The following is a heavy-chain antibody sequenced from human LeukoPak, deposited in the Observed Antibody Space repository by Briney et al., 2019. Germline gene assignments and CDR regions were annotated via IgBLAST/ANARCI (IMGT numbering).Heavy chain of an antibody. Sequence: SETLSLTCTVSGGSISSYYWSWIRQPPGKGLEWIGYMYYSGRTNYNPSLKSRVTISVDTSKNQFSLKLSSVTAADTAVYYCARHVICGGGNCYGAALDYWGQGTLVTVSA. D-gene: IGHD2-15*01. J-gene: IGHJ4*02. V-gene: IGHV4-59*08. CDR1: GGSISSYY. CDR2: MYYSGRT. CDR3: ARHVICGGGNCYGAALDY.